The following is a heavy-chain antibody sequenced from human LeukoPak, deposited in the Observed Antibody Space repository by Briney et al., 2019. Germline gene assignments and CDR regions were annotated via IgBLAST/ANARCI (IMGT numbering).Heavy chain of an antibody. CDR1: GYTFTSYY. D-gene: IGHD4-23*01. CDR3: ARDWYEVAYGGNSGAY. Sequence: ASVKVSCKASGYTFTSYYMHWVRQAPGQGLEWMGIINPSGDSTSYAQKFQGRVTMTRDTSTSTVYMELSSLRSEDTAVYYCARDWYEVAYGGNSGAYWGQGTLVTVSS. J-gene: IGHJ4*02. V-gene: IGHV1-46*01. CDR2: INPSGDST.